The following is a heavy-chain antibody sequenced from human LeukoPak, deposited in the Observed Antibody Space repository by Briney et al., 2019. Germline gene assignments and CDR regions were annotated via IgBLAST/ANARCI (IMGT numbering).Heavy chain of an antibody. CDR2: IKSKTDGGTT. V-gene: IGHV3-15*01. J-gene: IGHJ4*02. CDR1: GFTFSSYA. Sequence: GGSLRLSCAASGFTFSSYAMGWVRQAPGKGLEWVGRIKSKTDGGTTDYAAPVKGRFTISRDDSKNTLYLQMNGLKTEDTAVYYCTTDSGSYYGYVYWGQRNLVTASS. CDR3: TTDSGSYYGYVY. D-gene: IGHD1-26*01.